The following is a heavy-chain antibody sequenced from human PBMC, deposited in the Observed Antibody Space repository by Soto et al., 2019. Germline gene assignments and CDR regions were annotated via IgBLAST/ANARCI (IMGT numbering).Heavy chain of an antibody. Sequence: GGSLRLSCAASGFIFTNYAMNWVRQAPGKGLEWVSVIGGRGNSAYYADSVQGRFTISRDNPKNTLSLQMSSLTADDTAIYYCVREGRGSFDFWGRGTRVTVSS. V-gene: IGHV3-23*01. D-gene: IGHD5-12*01. J-gene: IGHJ3*01. CDR2: IGGRGNSA. CDR1: GFIFTNYA. CDR3: VREGRGSFDF.